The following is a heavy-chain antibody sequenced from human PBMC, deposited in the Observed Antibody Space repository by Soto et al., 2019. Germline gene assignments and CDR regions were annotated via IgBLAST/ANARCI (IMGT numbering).Heavy chain of an antibody. CDR3: AKERPTTTAFDY. CDR1: GFMFSRSG. D-gene: IGHD4-17*01. V-gene: IGHV3-23*01. CDR2: IGGSGRNT. Sequence: PGGSLRLSCAASGFMFSRSGMTWVRQAPGMRLESVAGIGGSGRNTYYADSVKGRFTISRDNSKNTLYLQMNSLRAEDTAVYYCAKERPTTTAFDYWGQGALVTVSS. J-gene: IGHJ4*02.